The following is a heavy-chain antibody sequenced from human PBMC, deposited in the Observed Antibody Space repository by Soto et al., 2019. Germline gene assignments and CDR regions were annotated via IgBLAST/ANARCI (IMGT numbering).Heavy chain of an antibody. Sequence: SETLSLTCAVYGGSFSGYYWSWIRQPPGKGLEWIGEINHSGSTNYNPSLKCRVTISVDTSKNQFSLKLSSVTAADTAVYYCARKVVGATNRLGYWGQGTLVTVSS. CDR2: INHSGST. J-gene: IGHJ4*02. CDR3: ARKVVGATNRLGY. CDR1: GGSFSGYY. V-gene: IGHV4-34*01. D-gene: IGHD1-26*01.